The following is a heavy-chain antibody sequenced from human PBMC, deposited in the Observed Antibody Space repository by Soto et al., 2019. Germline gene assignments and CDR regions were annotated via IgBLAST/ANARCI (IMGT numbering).Heavy chain of an antibody. V-gene: IGHV4-59*01. J-gene: IGHJ4*02. CDR2: IYYSGST. CDR3: ARLPLEWEAAYFDY. CDR1: GGSISSYY. D-gene: IGHD1-26*01. Sequence: QVQLQESGPGLVKPSETLSLTCTVSGGSISSYYWSWIRQPPGKGLEWIGYIYYSGSTNYNPSLKSRVTISVDTSKNQFCLKLSSVTAADTAVYYCARLPLEWEAAYFDYWGQGTLVTVSS.